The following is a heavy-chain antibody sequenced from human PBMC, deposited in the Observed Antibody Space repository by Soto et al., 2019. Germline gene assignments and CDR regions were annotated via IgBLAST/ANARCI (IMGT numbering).Heavy chain of an antibody. V-gene: IGHV3-23*01. CDR1: GFTFSNYA. CDR2: ISGSGGST. J-gene: IGHJ4*02. CDR3: AKGEYPYGLFDY. Sequence: GSLRLSCAASGFTFSNYAMSWVRQAPGKGLEWISAISGSGGSTFYSDSVKGRFTISRDNSRNTLYLQMNSLRAEDTALYYCAKGEYPYGLFDYWGPGTLVTVSS. D-gene: IGHD3-10*01.